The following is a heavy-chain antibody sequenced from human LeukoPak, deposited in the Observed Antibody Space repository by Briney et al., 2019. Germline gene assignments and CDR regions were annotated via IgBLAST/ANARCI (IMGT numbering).Heavy chain of an antibody. CDR3: ATDITMVRGVTDY. V-gene: IGHV3-48*02. J-gene: IGHJ4*02. CDR2: ISSSSTI. CDR1: GFTFSSYS. D-gene: IGHD3-10*01. Sequence: PGGSLRLSFAASGFTFSSYSMNWGRQAPGKGVGWVSYISSSSTIYYADSVKGRFTISRDNAKNSLYLQMNSLRDEDTAVYYCATDITMVRGVTDYWGQGTLVTVSS.